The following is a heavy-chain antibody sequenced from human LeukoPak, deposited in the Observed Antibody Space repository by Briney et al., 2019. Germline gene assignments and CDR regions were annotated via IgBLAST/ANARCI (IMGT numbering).Heavy chain of an antibody. CDR3: ARDMDWSFEF. CDR1: GDSGSSDRAA. V-gene: IGHV6-1*01. CDR2: TYYRSKWYN. J-gene: IGHJ4*02. D-gene: IGHD3/OR15-3a*01. Sequence: SQTLSLTCAISGDSGSSDRAAWNWIRQSPSRGLEWLGRTYYRSKWYNDYAVSMKRRIIVNADTSKNQFSLQLNSVTPEDTAVYYCARDMDWSFEFWGQGTLVTVSS.